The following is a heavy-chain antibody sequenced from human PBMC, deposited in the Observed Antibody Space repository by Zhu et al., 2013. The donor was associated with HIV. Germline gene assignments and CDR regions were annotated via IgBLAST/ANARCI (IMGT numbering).Heavy chain of an antibody. CDR1: GGSISGHY. J-gene: IGHJ6*03. D-gene: IGHD6-19*01. Sequence: QVQLQESGPGLVKPWETLSLTCTVSGGSISGHYWSWVQQPPGKGLEWIGYISDSGTTNYNPSLNRRVTISLDMSKNQFSLKLSSVTAADTAVYYCARGLAGTVYSYYMDVWGKGPRSPSP. CDR3: ARGLAGTVYSYYMDV. CDR2: ISDSGTT. V-gene: IGHV4-59*11.